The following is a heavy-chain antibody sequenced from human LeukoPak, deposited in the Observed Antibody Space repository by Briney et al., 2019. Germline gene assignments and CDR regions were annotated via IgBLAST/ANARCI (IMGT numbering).Heavy chain of an antibody. D-gene: IGHD3-16*01. CDR1: GFTFSSYS. CDR2: ISSSSSTI. CDR3: ARDFVWGSHDY. Sequence: GGSLRLSCAASGFTFSSYSMNWVRQAPGKGLEWVSYISSSSSTIYYADSVKGRFTISRDNAKNSLYLQMNSLRAEDTAVYYCARDFVWGSHDYWGQGTVVTVSS. J-gene: IGHJ4*02. V-gene: IGHV3-48*01.